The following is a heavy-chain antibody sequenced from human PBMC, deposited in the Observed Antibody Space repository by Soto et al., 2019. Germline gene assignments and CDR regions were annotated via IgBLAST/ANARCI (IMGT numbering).Heavy chain of an antibody. CDR2: INPSGGST. D-gene: IGHD6-19*01. J-gene: IGHJ4*02. Sequence: GASVKVSCTASGYTFTSYYMHWVRQAPGQGLEWMGIINPSGGSTSYAQKFQGRVTMTRDTSTSTVYMELSSLRSEDTAVYYCARDLFPRGIAVAGTLVVDYWGQGTLVTVSS. CDR3: ARDLFPRGIAVAGTLVVDY. V-gene: IGHV1-46*03. CDR1: GYTFTSYY.